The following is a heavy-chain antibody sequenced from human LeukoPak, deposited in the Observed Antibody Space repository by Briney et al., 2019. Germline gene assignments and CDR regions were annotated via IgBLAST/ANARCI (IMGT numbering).Heavy chain of an antibody. D-gene: IGHD3-16*01. CDR1: GFTVSTNY. CDR2: LYSSGST. CDR3: AKHPHYDYVWGSYIDY. J-gene: IGHJ4*02. V-gene: IGHV3-66*04. Sequence: TGGSLRLSCAASGFTVSTNYMSWVRQAPGKGLEWVSLLYSSGSTYYTDSVKGRFTISRDSSKNTLYLQMNSLRAEDTAVYYCAKHPHYDYVWGSYIDYWGQGTLVTVSS.